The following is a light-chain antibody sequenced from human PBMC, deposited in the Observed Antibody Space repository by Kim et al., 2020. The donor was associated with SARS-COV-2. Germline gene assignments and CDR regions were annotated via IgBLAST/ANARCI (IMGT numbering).Light chain of an antibody. CDR3: NSRNSNDNVV. Sequence: LGQTVRITCQGDSIRSYYATWYQQKPGQAPILVIYGKNNRPSGIPDRFSGSSSGNTASLTITGTQAGDEADYYCNSRNSNDNVVFGGGTKVTVL. V-gene: IGLV3-19*01. CDR1: SIRSYY. CDR2: GKN. J-gene: IGLJ2*01.